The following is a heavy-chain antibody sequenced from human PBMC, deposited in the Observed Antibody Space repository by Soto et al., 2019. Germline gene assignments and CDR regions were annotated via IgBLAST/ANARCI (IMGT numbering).Heavy chain of an antibody. CDR2: ISYDGSNK. CDR1: GFTFSSYG. Sequence: PGGSLRLSCAASGFTFSSYGMHWVRQAPGKGLEWVAVISYDGSNKYYADSVKGRFTISRDNSKNTLYLQMNSLRAEDTAVYYCAKETHRSHSGSYYYYYCGMDVWGQGTTLTVSS. CDR3: AKETHRSHSGSYYYYYCGMDV. V-gene: IGHV3-30*18. J-gene: IGHJ6*02. D-gene: IGHD1-26*01.